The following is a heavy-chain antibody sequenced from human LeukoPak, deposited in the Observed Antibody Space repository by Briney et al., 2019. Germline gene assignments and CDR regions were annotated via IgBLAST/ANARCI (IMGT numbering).Heavy chain of an antibody. D-gene: IGHD2-2*01. CDR3: ASSVGDV. J-gene: IGHJ6*04. CDR1: GFTFSTFA. CDR2: IFPSGGEI. V-gene: IGHV3-21*01. Sequence: GGSLRLSCAASGFTFSTFAMIWVRQPPGKGLEWVSSIFPSGGEIHYADSVRGRFTISRDNAKNSLYLQMNSLRAEDTAVYYCASSVGDVWGKGTTVTVSS.